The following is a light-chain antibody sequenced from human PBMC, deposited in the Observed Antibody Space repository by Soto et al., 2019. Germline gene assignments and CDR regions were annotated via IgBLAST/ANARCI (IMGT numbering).Light chain of an antibody. CDR3: QKVHSPPLT. V-gene: IGKV1-27*01. J-gene: IGKJ4*02. CDR2: AAS. Sequence: DIQMTQSPSSLSASVGDRVTITCRASQGIYNYVAWYQQKPGKVPKLLINAASALQSGVPSRFSGSGSGTDFTLTISSLHPEDVATYFCQKVHSPPLTFGGGTKVEIK. CDR1: QGIYNY.